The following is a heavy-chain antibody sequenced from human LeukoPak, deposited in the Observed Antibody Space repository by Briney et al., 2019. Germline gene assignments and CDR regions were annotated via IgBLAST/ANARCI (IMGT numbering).Heavy chain of an antibody. CDR2: ISYDGSNK. D-gene: IGHD3-3*01. Sequence: SGGSLRLSCAASEFMFSKYAMHWVRQAPGKGLEWVAVISYDGSNKYYADSVKGRFTISRDNSKNTLYLQMNSLRAEDTAVYYCAKDVEGGLRFLEWLPDYYYYGMDVWGQGTTVTVSS. V-gene: IGHV3-30*18. CDR3: AKDVEGGLRFLEWLPDYYYYGMDV. J-gene: IGHJ6*02. CDR1: EFMFSKYA.